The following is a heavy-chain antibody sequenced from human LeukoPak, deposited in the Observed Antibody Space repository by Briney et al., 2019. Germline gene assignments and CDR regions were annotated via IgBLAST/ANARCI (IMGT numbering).Heavy chain of an antibody. CDR1: GDSVSSNSAA. CDR3: ARFIVASGSFDY. D-gene: IGHD6-13*01. V-gene: IGHV6-1*01. CDR2: TYYRSNWDN. Sequence: SQTLSLTCAISGDSVSSNSAAWNWIRQSPSRGLEWLGRTYYRSNWDNDYAVPVKSRITINPDTSKNQFSLQLNSVTPEDTAIYYCARFIVASGSFDYWGQGTLVTVSS. J-gene: IGHJ4*02.